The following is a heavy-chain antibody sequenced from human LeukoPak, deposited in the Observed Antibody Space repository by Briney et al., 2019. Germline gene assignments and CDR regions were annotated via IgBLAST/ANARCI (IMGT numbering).Heavy chain of an antibody. V-gene: IGHV4-34*01. CDR1: GESFSAYF. J-gene: IGHJ4*02. CDR2: INHRGSS. CDR3: ARGSSFDGYCSAGACDAGYYDS. D-gene: IGHD2-15*01. Sequence: SETLSLTCAVYGESFSAYFWNWIRQAPGKPLEYIGEINHRGSSHYNPSLKTRVALSVDTSKNQFSLKLTSVTAADTAVYFCARGSSFDGYCSAGACDAGYYDSWGQGTPVTVSS.